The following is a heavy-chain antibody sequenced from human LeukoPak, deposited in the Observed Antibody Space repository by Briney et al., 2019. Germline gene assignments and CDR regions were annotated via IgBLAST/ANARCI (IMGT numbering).Heavy chain of an antibody. Sequence: ASVKVSCKASGYPFTGYYLHWVRQAPGQGLEWMGWINPNSGGANYAQKFQGRVTMTRDTSISTGYMELSSLRSDDTAVYYCARSADYSNQHNDYWGQGTLVTVSS. CDR2: INPNSGGA. J-gene: IGHJ4*02. V-gene: IGHV1-2*02. CDR3: ARSADYSNQHNDY. CDR1: GYPFTGYY. D-gene: IGHD4-11*01.